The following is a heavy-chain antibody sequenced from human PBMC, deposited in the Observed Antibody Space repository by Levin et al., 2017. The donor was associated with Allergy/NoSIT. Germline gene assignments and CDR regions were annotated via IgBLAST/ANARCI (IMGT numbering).Heavy chain of an antibody. V-gene: IGHV3-33*01. J-gene: IGHJ6*02. Sequence: PGGSLRLSCAASGFTFRSYGMHWVRQAPGKGLEWVAVIRYDGNNKYYADSVKGRFTISRDNSKNTLYLQMNSLRAEDTAVYYCARGVYRSEVLGMDVWGQGTTVTVSS. CDR3: ARGVYRSEVLGMDV. D-gene: IGHD1-26*01. CDR1: GFTFRSYG. CDR2: IRYDGNNK.